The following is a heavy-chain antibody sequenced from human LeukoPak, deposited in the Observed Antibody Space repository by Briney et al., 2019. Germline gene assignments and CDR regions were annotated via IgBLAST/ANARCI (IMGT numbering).Heavy chain of an antibody. J-gene: IGHJ6*02. CDR1: GGSISSSSYY. CDR2: IYYSGST. V-gene: IGHV4-39*01. CDR3: ARRGIPLFYGMDV. Sequence: SETLSLTCTVSGGSISSSSYYWGWIRQPPGKGLEWIGSIYYSGSTYYNPSLKSRVTISVDTSKNQFSLKLSSVTAAGTAVCYCARRGIPLFYGMDVWGQGTTVTVSS. D-gene: IGHD6-13*01.